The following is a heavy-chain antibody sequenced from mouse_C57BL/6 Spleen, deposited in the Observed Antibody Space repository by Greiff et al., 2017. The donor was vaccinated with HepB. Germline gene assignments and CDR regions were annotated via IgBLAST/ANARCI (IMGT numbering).Heavy chain of an antibody. V-gene: IGHV1-82*01. Sequence: QVQLQQSGPELVKPGASVKISCKASGYAFSSSWMNWVKQRPGKGLEWIGRIYPGDGDTNYNGKFKGKATLTADKSSSTAYMQLSSLTSEDSAVYFCALHYYGSSYGWFAYWGQGTLVTVSA. D-gene: IGHD1-1*01. J-gene: IGHJ3*01. CDR2: IYPGDGDT. CDR1: GYAFSSSW. CDR3: ALHYYGSSYGWFAY.